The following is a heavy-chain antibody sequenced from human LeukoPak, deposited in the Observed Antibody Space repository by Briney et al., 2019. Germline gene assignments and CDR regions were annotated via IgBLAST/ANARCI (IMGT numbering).Heavy chain of an antibody. D-gene: IGHD2-15*01. CDR3: ARDGANLYCSGGSCYGGFFDY. V-gene: IGHV3-66*01. Sequence: GGSLRLSCAASGFTVSSNYMSWVRQAPGKGLEWVSVIYSGGSTYYADSVKGRFTISRDNSKNTLYLQMSSLRAEDTAVYYCARDGANLYCSGGSCYGGFFDYWGQGTLVTVSS. CDR2: IYSGGST. CDR1: GFTVSSNY. J-gene: IGHJ4*02.